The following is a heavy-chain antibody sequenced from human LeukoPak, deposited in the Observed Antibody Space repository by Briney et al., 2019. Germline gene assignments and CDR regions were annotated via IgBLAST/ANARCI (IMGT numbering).Heavy chain of an antibody. V-gene: IGHV4-30-4*08. D-gene: IGHD4/OR15-4a*01. CDR2: IYYSGGT. J-gene: IGHJ4*02. CDR1: GGSISSYY. CDR3: ARYGGNPTGFDY. Sequence: PSETLSLTCTVSGGSISSYYWSWIRQPPGKGLEWIGYIYYSGGTYYNPSLKSRVTISVDTSKNQFSLKLSSVTAADTAVYYCARYGGNPTGFDYWGQGTLVTVSS.